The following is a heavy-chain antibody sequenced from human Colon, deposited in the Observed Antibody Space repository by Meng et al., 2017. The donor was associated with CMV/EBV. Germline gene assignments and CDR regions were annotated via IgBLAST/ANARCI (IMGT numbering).Heavy chain of an antibody. V-gene: IGHV3-21*04. CDR2: ISGSSSYT. J-gene: IGHJ4*02. D-gene: IGHD5-24*01. CDR3: ARDPLGEMATTGVDY. Sequence: GESLKISCEASGFTFSWYSMNWVRQAPGKGLEWVSAISGSSSYTYYADSVKGRFTISRDNAKNTLYLQMNSLRAEDTAVYYCARDPLGEMATTGVDYWGQGTLVTVSS. CDR1: GFTFSWYS.